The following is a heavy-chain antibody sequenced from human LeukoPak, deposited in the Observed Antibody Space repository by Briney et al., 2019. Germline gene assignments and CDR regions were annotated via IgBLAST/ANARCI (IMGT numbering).Heavy chain of an antibody. V-gene: IGHV3-23*01. CDR3: AKDRYSNYGNWFDP. D-gene: IGHD4-11*01. J-gene: IGHJ5*02. Sequence: PGGSLRLSCAASGFTFDDYGMSWVRQAPGKGLEWVSAISGGGGTTHYADSVKGRFAVSRDNSKNILYLQMTNLRHEDTALYYCAKDRYSNYGNWFDPWGQGTQVTVIS. CDR1: GFTFDDYG. CDR2: ISGGGGTT.